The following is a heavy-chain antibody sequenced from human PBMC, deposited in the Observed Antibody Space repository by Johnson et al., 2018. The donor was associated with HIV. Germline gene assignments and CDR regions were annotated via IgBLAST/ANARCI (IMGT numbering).Heavy chain of an antibody. Sequence: QVQLVESGGGLVKPGGSLRLSCAASRFTFSDYYMSWIRQTPGKGLEWVSYISSSGGTIYYADSVKGRFSISRDNAKNSLYLQMNSLRAEDTAVYYCARDLVSLEDAFDIWGQGTMVTVSS. CDR3: ARDLVSLEDAFDI. J-gene: IGHJ3*02. CDR1: RFTFSDYY. V-gene: IGHV3-11*04. CDR2: ISSSGGTI. D-gene: IGHD3-16*02.